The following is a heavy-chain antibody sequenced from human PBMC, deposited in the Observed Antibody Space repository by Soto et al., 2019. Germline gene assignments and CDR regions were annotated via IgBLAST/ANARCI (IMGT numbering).Heavy chain of an antibody. D-gene: IGHD3-16*01. CDR3: ARDGWGSNWYFDL. CDR2: ISYDGKQT. CDR1: GVTFKDYG. V-gene: IGHV3-30*03. J-gene: IGHJ2*01. Sequence: LRLSCGAPGVTFKDYGMHWVRQAPGKGLEWVAVISYDGKQTYYADSVKGRFTISKDKSKRTLFLQMNSLRVDDTAVYYCARDGWGSNWYFDLWGRGTLVTSPQ.